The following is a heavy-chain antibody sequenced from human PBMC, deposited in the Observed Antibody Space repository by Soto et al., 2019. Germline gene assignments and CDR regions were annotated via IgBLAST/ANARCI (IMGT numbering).Heavy chain of an antibody. V-gene: IGHV3-30*18. D-gene: IGHD5-18*01. CDR3: AKDPTLDTAMVDY. CDR1: GFNFDSYG. J-gene: IGHJ4*02. Sequence: GGSLRLSCAASGFNFDSYGMHWVRQAPGKGLEWVAVISYDGSNQYYADSVKGRFTISRDNSKNTLYLQMNSLRAEDTAVYYCAKDPTLDTAMVDYWGQGTLVTVSS. CDR2: ISYDGSNQ.